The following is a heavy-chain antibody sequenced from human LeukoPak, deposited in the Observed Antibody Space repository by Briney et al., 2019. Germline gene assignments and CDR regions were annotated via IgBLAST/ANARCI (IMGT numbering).Heavy chain of an antibody. CDR1: GGSINNYY. CDR3: ARDGHSSGYFDY. D-gene: IGHD3-22*01. J-gene: IGHJ4*02. Sequence: PSETLFLTCTVSGGSINNYYWGWIRQPPGKGLEWIGFIYYRGNTYYNPSLQSRVTISVDTSKNQFSLRLSSVTAADTAVYYCARDGHSSGYFDYWGQGTLVTVSS. CDR2: IYYRGNT. V-gene: IGHV4-39*07.